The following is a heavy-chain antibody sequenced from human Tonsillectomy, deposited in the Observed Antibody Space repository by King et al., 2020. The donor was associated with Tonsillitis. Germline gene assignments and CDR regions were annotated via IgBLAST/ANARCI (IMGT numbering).Heavy chain of an antibody. V-gene: IGHV3-15*07. CDR3: AGDTAMAVGAFDS. CDR2: IKSKTNCVTT. Sequence: VQLVESGGGLVKPGGSLRLSCAASGFTFSNAWMNWVRQAPGKGLEWVGRIKSKTNCVTTDHAAPVKGRFTISRDDSKNTLYMQMNILKTEDTAVYYCAGDTAMAVGAFDSWGQGTMVTVSS. D-gene: IGHD5-18*01. CDR1: GFTFSNAW. J-gene: IGHJ3*02.